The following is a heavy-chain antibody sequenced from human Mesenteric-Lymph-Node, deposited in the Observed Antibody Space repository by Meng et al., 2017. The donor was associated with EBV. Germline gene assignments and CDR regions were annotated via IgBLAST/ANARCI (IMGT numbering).Heavy chain of an antibody. J-gene: IGHJ4*02. CDR2: ISTYNGNT. CDR1: DDTVTSFG. CDR3: ARGPFCSGDTCYSQYFDY. Sequence: LLRLGAEGKEAGAAGTVSCKSSDDTVTSFGISWLRQAPGQGLEWMGWISTYNGNTIYAQRLQGRVTMTTDTSTNTAYMELRSLRSDDTALYYCARGPFCSGDTCYSQYFDYWGQGTLVTVSS. D-gene: IGHD2-15*01. V-gene: IGHV1-18*04.